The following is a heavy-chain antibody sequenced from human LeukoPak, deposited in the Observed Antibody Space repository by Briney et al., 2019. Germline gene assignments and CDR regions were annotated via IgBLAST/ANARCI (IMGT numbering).Heavy chain of an antibody. CDR1: GYTFTSYG. D-gene: IGHD1-26*01. CDR3: ANRYLPRSGSYGDAFDI. J-gene: IGHJ3*02. V-gene: IGHV1-18*01. CDR2: ISAYNGNT. Sequence: ASVKVSCKASGYTFTSYGISWVRQAPGQGLEWMGWISAYNGNTNYAQKLQGRVTMTTDTSTSTAYMELRSLRSDDTAVYYCANRYLPRSGSYGDAFDIWGQGTMVTVSS.